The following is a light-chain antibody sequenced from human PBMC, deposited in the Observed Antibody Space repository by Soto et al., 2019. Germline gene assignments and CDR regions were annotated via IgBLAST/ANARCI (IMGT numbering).Light chain of an antibody. Sequence: QSLLTQPDSVSGCPGQSITISCTGTSSDVGGYNYVSWYQQHPGKAPKLMIYEVSNRPSGVSNRFSGSKSGNTASLTISGLQAEDEADYYCSSYTSSSTLYVFGTGTKVTVL. CDR3: SSYTSSSTLYV. CDR2: EVS. CDR1: SSDVGGYNY. V-gene: IGLV2-14*01. J-gene: IGLJ1*01.